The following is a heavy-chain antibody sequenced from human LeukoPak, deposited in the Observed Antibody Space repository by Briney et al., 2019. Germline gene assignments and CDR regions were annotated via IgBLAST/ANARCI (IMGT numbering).Heavy chain of an antibody. V-gene: IGHV1-69*05. D-gene: IGHD6-6*01. CDR2: IIPIFGTA. Sequence: ASVKVSCKASGGTFSSYAISWVRQAPGQGLEWMGGIIPIFGTANYAQKFQGRVTITTDESTSTAYMELSSLRSEDTAVYYCAFSMAAFYYYYYYMDVWGKGTMVTVSS. J-gene: IGHJ6*03. CDR3: AFSMAAFYYYYYYMDV. CDR1: GGTFSSYA.